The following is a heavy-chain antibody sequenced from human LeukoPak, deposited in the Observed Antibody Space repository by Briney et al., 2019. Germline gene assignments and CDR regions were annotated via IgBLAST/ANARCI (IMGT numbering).Heavy chain of an antibody. CDR1: GYTFNVYY. CDR2: INPNNGGT. J-gene: IGHJ4*02. Sequence: ASVKVSCRASGYTFNVYYIHWVRQAPGQGREWMGWINPNNGGTKLAQKFQGRVTMTRDTSISTAYMELSRLRSDDTAVYYCRTVKDPHFDYWGQGTLVTVSS. D-gene: IGHD4-17*01. CDR3: RTVKDPHFDY. V-gene: IGHV1-2*02.